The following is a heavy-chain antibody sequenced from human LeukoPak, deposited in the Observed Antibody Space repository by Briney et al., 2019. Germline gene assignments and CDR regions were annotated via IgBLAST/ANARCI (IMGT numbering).Heavy chain of an antibody. CDR2: MSFDGTTK. D-gene: IGHD5-12*01. J-gene: IGHJ4*02. CDR1: GFNFSVSS. CDR3: AKRIVATTKIDY. V-gene: IGHV3-30*04. Sequence: GGSLRLSCAASGFNFSVSSMHWVRQAPGKGLEWVAVMSFDGTTKLYAHSLKGRFTISRDNSKNTVYLQMNSLRAEDTAVYYCAKRIVATTKIDYWGQGTLVTVSS.